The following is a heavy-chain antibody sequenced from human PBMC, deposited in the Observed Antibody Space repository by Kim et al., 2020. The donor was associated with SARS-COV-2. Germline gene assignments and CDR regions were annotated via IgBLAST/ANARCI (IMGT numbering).Heavy chain of an antibody. CDR2: IYYSGST. CDR1: GGSISSYY. D-gene: IGHD3-9*01. Sequence: SETLSLTCTVSGGSISSYYWSWIRQPPGKGLEWIGYIYYSGSTNYNPSLKSRVTISVDTSKNQFSLKLSSVTAADTAVYYCARDGRGSGRRYDILTGRPSHYYGMDVWGQGTTVTVSS. CDR3: ARDGRGSGRRYDILTGRPSHYYGMDV. V-gene: IGHV4-59*13. J-gene: IGHJ6*02.